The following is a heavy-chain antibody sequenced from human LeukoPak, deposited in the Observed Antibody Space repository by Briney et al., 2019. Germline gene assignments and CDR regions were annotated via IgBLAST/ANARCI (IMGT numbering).Heavy chain of an antibody. CDR1: GFAFSTYD. CDR3: ARGDCSGGSCSSMDV. J-gene: IGHJ6*02. V-gene: IGHV3-13*04. CDR2: INSAGGT. Sequence: PGGSLRLSCAASGFAFSTYDMHWVRQPTGKGLEWVSGINSAGGTYYPGSVKGRFTISREDAKNSFYLQMNSLRAGDTAVYYCARGDCSGGSCSSMDVWGQGTTVTVP. D-gene: IGHD2-15*01.